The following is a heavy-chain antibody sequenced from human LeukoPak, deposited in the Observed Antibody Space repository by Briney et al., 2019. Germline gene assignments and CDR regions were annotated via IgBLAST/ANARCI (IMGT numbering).Heavy chain of an antibody. CDR2: IYHSGST. J-gene: IGHJ3*02. CDR1: GYSISSGYY. CDR3: AIVHTMVRGLGSFDI. V-gene: IGHV4-38-2*02. Sequence: ASETLSLTCTVSGYSISSGYYWGWIRQPPGKGLEWIGSIYHSGSTYYNPSLKSRVTISVDTSKNQFSLKLSSVTAADTAVYYCAIVHTMVRGLGSFDIWGQGTMVTVSS. D-gene: IGHD3-10*01.